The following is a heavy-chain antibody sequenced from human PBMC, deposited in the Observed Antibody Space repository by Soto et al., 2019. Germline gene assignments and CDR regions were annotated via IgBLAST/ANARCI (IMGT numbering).Heavy chain of an antibody. Sequence: QVQLVQSGAEVKRPGASVKVSCKTSGYTFTGYYIHWVRQAPGQGLEWMGRINPNSGATTTAQKCKGGVTMNRDTTISTAYMQWSRLKSDDTAVYYCARDWYYYYSSVYSKPVWYYFYGMDVWGQGTPVTVSS. CDR1: GYTFTGYY. V-gene: IGHV1-2*06. CDR3: ARDWYYYYSSVYSKPVWYYFYGMDV. J-gene: IGHJ6*02. D-gene: IGHD3-22*01. CDR2: INPNSGAT.